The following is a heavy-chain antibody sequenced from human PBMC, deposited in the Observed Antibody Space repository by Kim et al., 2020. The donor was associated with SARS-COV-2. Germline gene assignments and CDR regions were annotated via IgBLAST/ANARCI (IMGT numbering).Heavy chain of an antibody. D-gene: IGHD3-3*01. J-gene: IGHJ4*02. V-gene: IGHV4-31*02. CDR3: ARFDDFWGGYHGY. Sequence: SNPALKTRIAISVDTSTNQFSLRLSSVTAAETAVYYCARFDDFWGGYHGYWGQGTLVTVSS.